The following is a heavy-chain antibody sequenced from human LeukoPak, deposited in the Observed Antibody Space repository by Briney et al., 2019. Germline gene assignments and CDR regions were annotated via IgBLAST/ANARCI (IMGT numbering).Heavy chain of an antibody. J-gene: IGHJ4*02. CDR1: GGSINSYY. CDR2: IFYSGST. D-gene: IGHD2-15*01. CDR3: ARGWGYCSGGSCYFTYFDY. Sequence: PSETLSLTCTVSGGSINSYYWSWIRQSPGKGLEWIGNIFYSGSTNYNPSLKSRVTISLDTSKDQFSLNLTSVTTADTAVYYCARGWGYCSGGSCYFTYFDYWGQGTLVTVSS. V-gene: IGHV4-59*01.